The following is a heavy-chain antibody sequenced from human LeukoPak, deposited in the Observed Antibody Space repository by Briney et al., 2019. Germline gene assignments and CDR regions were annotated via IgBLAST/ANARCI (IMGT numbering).Heavy chain of an antibody. CDR1: GYTLTGLS. Sequence: ASVKVSCKVSGYTLTGLSMHWVRQAPGKGLEWMGGFDPEDGETIYAQKFQGRVTMTEDTSTDTAYMELSSLRSEDTAVYYCVRDSSFGDYSTAFDYWGQGALVTVSS. V-gene: IGHV1-24*01. CDR3: VRDSSFGDYSTAFDY. CDR2: FDPEDGET. J-gene: IGHJ4*02. D-gene: IGHD4-17*01.